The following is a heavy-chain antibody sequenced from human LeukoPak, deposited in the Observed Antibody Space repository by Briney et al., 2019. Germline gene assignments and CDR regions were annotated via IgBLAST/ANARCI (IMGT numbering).Heavy chain of an antibody. CDR3: AREVPFGSGSPSFDY. J-gene: IGHJ4*02. Sequence: ASVKVSCKAAGYTFTSYGISWVRQAPGQGLEWMGWISGYNGNTNYAQKVQGRVTMTRDTSTSTAYMELRSLRSDDTAVYYCAREVPFGSGSPSFDYWAREPWSPSPQ. V-gene: IGHV1-18*01. CDR2: ISGYNGNT. D-gene: IGHD3-10*01. CDR1: GYTFTSYG.